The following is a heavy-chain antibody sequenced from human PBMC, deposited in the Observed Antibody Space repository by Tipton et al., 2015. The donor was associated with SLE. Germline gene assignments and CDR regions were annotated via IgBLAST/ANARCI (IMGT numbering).Heavy chain of an antibody. V-gene: IGHV1-18*01. CDR1: GYTFNSYG. CDR3: AVSSVAATQAY. J-gene: IGHJ4*02. CDR2: ISAYNGNT. Sequence: QLVQSGAEVKKPGAAVKVSCKASGYTFNSYGISWVRQAPGQGLEWMGWISAYNGNTNYAQKLQGRVTMTIDTSTSTANMERRSLRSGDTAGYYCAVSSVAATQAYWCQGTLVTVSS. D-gene: IGHD6-13*01.